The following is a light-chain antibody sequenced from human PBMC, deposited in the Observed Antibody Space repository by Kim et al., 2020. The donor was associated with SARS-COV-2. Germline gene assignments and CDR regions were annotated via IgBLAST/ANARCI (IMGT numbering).Light chain of an antibody. V-gene: IGLV2-14*03. CDR3: ASYTSSNTLL. J-gene: IGLJ2*01. Sequence: ANNISRKGTSSDIGDYNLVSWYQQHPGKATKLMIYDVSQRPSGVSNRFSGYKAANTASLTISVLQADDEAHYYCASYTSSNTLLFGGGTQLTVL. CDR1: SSDIGDYNL. CDR2: DVS.